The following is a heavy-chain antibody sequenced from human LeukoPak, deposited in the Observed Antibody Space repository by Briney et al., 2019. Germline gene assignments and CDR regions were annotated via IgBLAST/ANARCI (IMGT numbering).Heavy chain of an antibody. CDR3: AKERANCGGDCYSLSDY. V-gene: IGHV3-30*18. D-gene: IGHD2-21*02. Sequence: GGSLRLSCAASGFNFRAYGMHWVRQVPGEGLEWLAVISFDESNKFYVESMKGRFTISRDNSRNTLYLHMASLKIEDTAVYYCAKERANCGGDCYSLSDYWGQGTLVTVSS. CDR2: ISFDESNK. CDR1: GFNFRAYG. J-gene: IGHJ4*02.